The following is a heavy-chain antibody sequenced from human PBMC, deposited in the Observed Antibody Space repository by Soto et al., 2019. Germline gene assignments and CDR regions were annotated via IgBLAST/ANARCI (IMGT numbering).Heavy chain of an antibody. D-gene: IGHD3-3*01. Sequence: GGSLRLSCAASGFTFSDYYMSWIRQAPGKGLEWVSYISSSSSYTNYADSVKGRFTISRDNAKNSLYLQMNSLRAEDTAVYYCAREPMDFWSGYYPDYWGQGTLVTVSS. CDR2: ISSSSSYT. V-gene: IGHV3-11*06. CDR1: GFTFSDYY. J-gene: IGHJ4*02. CDR3: AREPMDFWSGYYPDY.